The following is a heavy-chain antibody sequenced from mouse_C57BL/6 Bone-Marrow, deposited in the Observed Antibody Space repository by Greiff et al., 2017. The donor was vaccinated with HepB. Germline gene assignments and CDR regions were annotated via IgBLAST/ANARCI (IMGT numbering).Heavy chain of an antibody. V-gene: IGHV14-4*01. CDR1: GFNIKDDY. D-gene: IGHD6-5*01. CDR3: TPYDSYAMDY. CDR2: IDPENGDT. Sequence: VQLQQSGAELVRPGASVKLSCTASGFNIKDDYMHWVKQRPEQGLEWIGRIDPENGDTEYASKFQGKATITADTSSNTAYLQLSSLTSEDTAVYYCTPYDSYAMDYWGQGTSVTVSS. J-gene: IGHJ4*01.